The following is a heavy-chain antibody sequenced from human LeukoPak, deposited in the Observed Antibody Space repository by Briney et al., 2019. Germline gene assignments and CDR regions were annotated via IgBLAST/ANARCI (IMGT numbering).Heavy chain of an antibody. CDR2: INPIFGTA. D-gene: IGHD3-16*02. J-gene: IGHJ4*02. Sequence: ASVKVSCTSSGGTFSSYAISWVRQAPGQGLEWMGGINPIFGTANYAQKFQGRVTITADKSTSTAYMELSSLRSEDTAVYYCARAIGSGSYGVWGSYPDYFDYWGQGTLVTVSS. CDR1: GGTFSSYA. CDR3: ARAIGSGSYGVWGSYPDYFDY. V-gene: IGHV1-69*06.